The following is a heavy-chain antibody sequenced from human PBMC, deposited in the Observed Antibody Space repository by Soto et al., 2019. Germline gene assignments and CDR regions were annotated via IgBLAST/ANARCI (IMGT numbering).Heavy chain of an antibody. Sequence: EVQLVETGGGLIQPGGSLRLSCAVSGFTVSSNYMSWVRQAPGKGLEWVSVLYSGGTTYYADSVKGRFTISRDNSKNTLYLQMNSLRAADTAVYYCARPYDYTFPSAMDVWGQGTTVTGSS. J-gene: IGHJ6*02. V-gene: IGHV3-53*02. CDR2: LYSGGTT. D-gene: IGHD4-4*01. CDR1: GFTVSSNY. CDR3: ARPYDYTFPSAMDV.